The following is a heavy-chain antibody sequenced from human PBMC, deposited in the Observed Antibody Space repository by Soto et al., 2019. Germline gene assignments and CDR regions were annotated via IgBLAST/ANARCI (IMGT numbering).Heavy chain of an antibody. D-gene: IGHD2-2*01. V-gene: IGHV3-30-3*01. CDR2: TSYDGSNK. J-gene: IGHJ4*02. CDR1: GFTLSSHA. Sequence: PGGSLRLSCTASGFTLSSHAMHWVRQAPGKGLEWVAITSYDGSNKYHADSVKGRFTISRDNSKNTLSLQMNSLRAEDTAVYYCAREMGYCISTSCPFDYWGQGTLVTV. CDR3: AREMGYCISTSCPFDY.